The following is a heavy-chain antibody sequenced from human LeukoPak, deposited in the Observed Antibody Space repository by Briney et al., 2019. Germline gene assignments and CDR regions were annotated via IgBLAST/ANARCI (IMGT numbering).Heavy chain of an antibody. D-gene: IGHD6-13*01. CDR1: GFTFSDFY. CDR3: ARVGSTVAAGTPDY. CDR2: ISGSGSHT. J-gene: IGHJ4*02. V-gene: IGHV3-11*06. Sequence: GGSLRLSCAASGFTFSDFYMSWIRQAPGKGLEWLSYISGSGSHTTYADSVRGRFTISRDNAKNSLSLQVNSLRADDTAVYYCARVGSTVAAGTPDYWGQGTLVTVSS.